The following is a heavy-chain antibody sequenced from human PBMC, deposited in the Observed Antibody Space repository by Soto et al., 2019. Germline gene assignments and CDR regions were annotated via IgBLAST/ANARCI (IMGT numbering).Heavy chain of an antibody. V-gene: IGHV2-26*01. Sequence: SGPTLVNPTETLTLTCSVSGFSLSDARMGVSWIRQPPGKALEWLAHIFSSDIKSYSPTLKSRLTIPKDTSKSHVVLTLTNIDPVDTATYYCVRIIGNLGFWNGYLLTVNWFDPWGQGAQVTVSS. D-gene: IGHD3-3*01. CDR2: IFSSDIK. J-gene: IGHJ5*02. CDR3: VRIIGNLGFWNGYLLTVNWFDP. CDR1: GFSLSDARMG.